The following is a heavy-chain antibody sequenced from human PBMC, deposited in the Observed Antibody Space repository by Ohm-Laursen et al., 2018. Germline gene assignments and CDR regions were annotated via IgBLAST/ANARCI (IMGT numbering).Heavy chain of an antibody. V-gene: IGHV3-53*01. Sequence: SLRLSCAASGFTFSSYGMHWVRQASGKGLEWVSIIYSDDRTHYADSVKGRFTISRDNPKNTLYLQMNSLRAEDTAMYYCARVLPRGHTYVWDYWGQGTVVTVSS. CDR2: IYSDDRT. J-gene: IGHJ4*02. CDR1: GFTFSSYG. D-gene: IGHD5-18*01. CDR3: ARVLPRGHTYVWDY.